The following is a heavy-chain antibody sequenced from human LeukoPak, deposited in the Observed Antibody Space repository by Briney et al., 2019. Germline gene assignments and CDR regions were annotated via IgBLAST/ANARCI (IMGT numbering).Heavy chain of an antibody. Sequence: ASVKVSCKASGYTFTGYYMHWVRQAPGQGLEWMGWINPNSGGTNYAQKFQDRVTITRDTSISTAYMELSRLRSDDTAVYYCARLGSTNYYYYGMDVWGQGTTVTVSS. J-gene: IGHJ6*02. CDR2: INPNSGGT. CDR3: ARLGSTNYYYYGMDV. V-gene: IGHV1-2*02. D-gene: IGHD2-2*01. CDR1: GYTFTGYY.